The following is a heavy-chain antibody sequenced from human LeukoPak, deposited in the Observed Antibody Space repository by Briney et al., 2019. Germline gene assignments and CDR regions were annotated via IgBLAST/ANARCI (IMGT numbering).Heavy chain of an antibody. CDR1: GFTLSLHW. Sequence: PGGSLRLSCAASGFTLSLHWMHWVRQAPGKGLMWVSRINTDESSRNYADSVKGRFTISRDNAKNTVYLQMNSLRAEDTAVYYCARGHEVGYYGMDVWGQGTTVTVSS. D-gene: IGHD2-2*01. CDR2: INTDESSR. CDR3: ARGHEVGYYGMDV. J-gene: IGHJ6*02. V-gene: IGHV3-74*01.